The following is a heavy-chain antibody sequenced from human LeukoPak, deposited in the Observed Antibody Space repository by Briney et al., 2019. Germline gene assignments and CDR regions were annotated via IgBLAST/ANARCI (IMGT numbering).Heavy chain of an antibody. CDR2: ISYDGSNK. CDR3: ATPVEMASDY. CDR1: GFTFSSYG. Sequence: PGGSLRLSCAASGFTFSSYGMHWGRQAPGKGLEWVAVISYDGSNKYYADSVKGRFTISRDNSKNTLYLQMNSLRAEDTAVYYCATPVEMASDYWGQGTLVTVSS. J-gene: IGHJ4*02. V-gene: IGHV3-30*03. D-gene: IGHD5-24*01.